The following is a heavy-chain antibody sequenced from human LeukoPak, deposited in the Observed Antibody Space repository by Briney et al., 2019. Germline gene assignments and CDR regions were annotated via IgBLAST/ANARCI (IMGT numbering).Heavy chain of an antibody. Sequence: GGSLRLSCAASGFTFSSYAMSWVRQAPGKGLEYVSAISSNGGSTYYANSVKGRFTISRDNSKNTLYLQMGSLRAEDMAVYYCAREMDPIAARPDLQSDDYYYGMDVWGQGTTVTVSS. CDR1: GFTFSSYA. J-gene: IGHJ6*02. D-gene: IGHD6-6*01. CDR3: AREMDPIAARPDLQSDDYYYGMDV. V-gene: IGHV3-64*01. CDR2: ISSNGGST.